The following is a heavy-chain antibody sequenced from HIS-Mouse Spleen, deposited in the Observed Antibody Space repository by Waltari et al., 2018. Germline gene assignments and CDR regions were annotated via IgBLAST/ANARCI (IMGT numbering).Heavy chain of an antibody. CDR1: GVPISSSSYY. D-gene: IGHD6-13*01. CDR2: IYYSGST. V-gene: IGHV4-39*07. J-gene: IGHJ2*01. CDR3: AREIPYSSSWYDWYFDL. Sequence: QLQLQESGPGLVKPSETLSLTCTVPGVPISSSSYYWGWIRQPPGKGLEWIGSIYYSGSTYYNPSFKSRVTISVATSKNQFSLKLSSVTAADTAVYYCAREIPYSSSWYDWYFDLWGRGTLVTVSS.